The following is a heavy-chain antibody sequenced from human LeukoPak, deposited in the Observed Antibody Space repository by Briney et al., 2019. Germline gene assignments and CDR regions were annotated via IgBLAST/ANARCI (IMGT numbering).Heavy chain of an antibody. Sequence: GGSLRLSCAASGFTFSSYGMSWVRQAPGKGLEWVSAISGSGGSTYYADSVKGRFTISRDNSKNTLYLQMNSLRAEDTAVYYCAKDLVSTVKYYFDYRGQGTLVTVSS. D-gene: IGHD4-17*01. CDR3: AKDLVSTVKYYFDY. CDR1: GFTFSSYG. V-gene: IGHV3-23*01. CDR2: ISGSGGST. J-gene: IGHJ4*02.